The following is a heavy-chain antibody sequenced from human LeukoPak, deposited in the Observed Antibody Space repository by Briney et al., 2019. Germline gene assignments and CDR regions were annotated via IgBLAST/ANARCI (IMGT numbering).Heavy chain of an antibody. CDR3: ASYYYDSSGKTFDY. CDR1: GGSFSGYY. CDR2: INHSGST. Sequence: SETLSLTCAVYGGSFSGYYWSWLRQPPGKGLEWIGEINHSGSTNYNPSLKSRVTISVDTSKNQFSLKLSSVTAADTAVYYCASYYYDSSGKTFDYWGQGTLVTVSS. V-gene: IGHV4-34*01. J-gene: IGHJ4*02. D-gene: IGHD3-22*01.